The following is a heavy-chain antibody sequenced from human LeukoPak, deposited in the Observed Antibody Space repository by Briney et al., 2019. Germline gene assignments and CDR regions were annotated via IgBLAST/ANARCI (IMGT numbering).Heavy chain of an antibody. J-gene: IGHJ3*02. CDR2: TYYRSKWYR. Sequence: SQTLSLTCAISGDSVSDNRAAWNWIRQSPSRGLEWLGRTYYRSKWYRDYAVSVKSRIAINPDTSKNQFFLQLNSVTPEDTAVYYCARGGSGGRAFDIWGQGTMVTVSS. V-gene: IGHV6-1*01. CDR1: GDSVSDNRAA. CDR3: ARGGSGGRAFDI. D-gene: IGHD3-10*01.